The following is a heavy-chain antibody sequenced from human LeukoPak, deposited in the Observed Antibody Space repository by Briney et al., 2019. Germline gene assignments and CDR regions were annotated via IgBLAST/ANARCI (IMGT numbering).Heavy chain of an antibody. CDR1: GYSFTSYW. J-gene: IGHJ6*03. CDR3: ARRLGHYYYYMDV. Sequence: GESLKISCKGSGYSFTSYWIGWVRQMPGKGLEWMGIIYPGDSDTRYSPSFQGQVTISADKSISTAYLQWSSLKASDTAMYYSARRLGHYYYYMDVWGKGTTVTVSS. V-gene: IGHV5-51*01. CDR2: IYPGDSDT. D-gene: IGHD3-16*01.